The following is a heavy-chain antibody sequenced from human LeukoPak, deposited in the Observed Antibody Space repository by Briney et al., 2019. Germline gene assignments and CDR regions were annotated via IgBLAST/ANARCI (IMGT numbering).Heavy chain of an antibody. Sequence: ASVKVSCKASGDTLTSYDINWVRQATGQGLEWMGWMNPDSGNTGHAQKFQGRVTMTRSTSRSTAYMELSSLRSEDTAVYYCARGASYYGSGNYYSYFDYWGQGTLVTVSS. D-gene: IGHD3-10*01. CDR3: ARGASYYGSGNYYSYFDY. J-gene: IGHJ4*02. CDR1: GDTLTSYD. V-gene: IGHV1-8*01. CDR2: MNPDSGNT.